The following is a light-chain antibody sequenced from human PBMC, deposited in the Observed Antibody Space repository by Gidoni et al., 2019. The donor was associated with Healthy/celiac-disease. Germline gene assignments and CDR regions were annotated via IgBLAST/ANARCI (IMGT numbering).Light chain of an antibody. CDR1: SSDVGGYNY. CDR3: SSYTSSSTLEV. Sequence: QSALTQSASVSGSPGQSIPISCTGTSSDVGGYNYVSWYQQHPGKAPKLMIYEVSNRPSGVSNRFSGSKSGNTASLTISGLQAKDEADYYCSSYTSSSTLEVFGTGTKVTVL. CDR2: EVS. V-gene: IGLV2-14*01. J-gene: IGLJ1*01.